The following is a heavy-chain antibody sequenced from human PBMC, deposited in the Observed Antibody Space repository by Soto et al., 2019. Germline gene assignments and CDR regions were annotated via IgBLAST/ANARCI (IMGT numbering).Heavy chain of an antibody. CDR3: ATRHLPYCSGGTCNPFDF. J-gene: IGHJ4*02. Sequence: GGSLRLSCAASGFTFSTYAMNWVRQAPGKGLKWVSTISVSGDTTYFADSVRGRFTISRDNSKNTVYLQMSSLRADDTAMYYCATRHLPYCSGGTCNPFDFWGQGTLVTVSS. V-gene: IGHV3-23*01. D-gene: IGHD2-15*01. CDR2: ISVSGDTT. CDR1: GFTFSTYA.